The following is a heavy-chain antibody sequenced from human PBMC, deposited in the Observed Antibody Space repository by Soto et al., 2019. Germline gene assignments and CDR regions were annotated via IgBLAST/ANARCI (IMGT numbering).Heavy chain of an antibody. CDR2: ISSGSTTI. J-gene: IGHJ4*02. D-gene: IGHD2-21*01. V-gene: IGHV3-48*01. Sequence: EVQLVESGGGLVQPGGSIRLSCAVSGFTFSAYSINWVRQAPGKGLEWVSYISSGSTTIIYADSVKGRFTISRDNAKNSLYLQMNSLRVEDTAVYYCARDRIYAFDYWGQGILVTVSS. CDR1: GFTFSAYS. CDR3: ARDRIYAFDY.